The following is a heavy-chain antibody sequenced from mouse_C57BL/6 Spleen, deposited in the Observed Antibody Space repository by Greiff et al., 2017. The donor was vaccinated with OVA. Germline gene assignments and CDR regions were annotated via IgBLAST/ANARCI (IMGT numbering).Heavy chain of an antibody. CDR1: GYTFTSYW. Sequence: VQLQQSGAELVKPGASVKMSCKASGYTFTSYWITWVKQRPGQGLEWIGDIYPGSGSTNYNEKFKSKATLTVDTSSSTAYMQLSSLTSEDSAVYYCARKTTVVDWYFDVWGTGTTVTVSS. CDR3: ARKTTVVDWYFDV. J-gene: IGHJ1*03. D-gene: IGHD1-1*01. CDR2: IYPGSGST. V-gene: IGHV1-55*01.